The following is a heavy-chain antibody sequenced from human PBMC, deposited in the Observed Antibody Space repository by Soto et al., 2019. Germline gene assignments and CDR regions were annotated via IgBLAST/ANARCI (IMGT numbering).Heavy chain of an antibody. D-gene: IGHD6-19*01. CDR3: ARDWGTPGRGSAVGYYYHYGMDV. V-gene: IGHV3-7*05. CDR2: IKDDGSEK. J-gene: IGHJ6*02. CDR1: EFTFNTYW. Sequence: EVQLVESGGGLVQPGGSLRLSCVASEFTFNTYWMNWVRQAPGRGLEWVANIKDDGSEKNYVDSVKGRFTISRDNAKNSLYLQMNSLRGEDTAGHFCARDWGTPGRGSAVGYYYHYGMDVWGQGTTVTVSS.